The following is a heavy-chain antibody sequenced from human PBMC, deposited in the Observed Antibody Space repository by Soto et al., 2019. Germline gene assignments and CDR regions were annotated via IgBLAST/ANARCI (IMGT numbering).Heavy chain of an antibody. CDR3: ARGVVELVTHNYPYYGMDV. D-gene: IGHD1-26*01. CDR1: GGSFSGYY. J-gene: IGHJ6*02. V-gene: IGHV4-34*02. Sequence: QVRLQHWGAGLLKPSETLSLTCAVYGGSFSGYYWSWIRQPPGKGLEWIGEIHHSGSTNYNPSLKSRFTISVDTSKSQFSLKLSSVTAADTAVYYCARGVVELVTHNYPYYGMDVWGQGTTVTVSS. CDR2: IHHSGST.